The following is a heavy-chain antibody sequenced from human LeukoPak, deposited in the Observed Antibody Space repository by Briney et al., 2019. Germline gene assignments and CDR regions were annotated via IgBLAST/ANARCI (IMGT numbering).Heavy chain of an antibody. CDR2: IYHSGST. D-gene: IGHD5-12*01. V-gene: IGHV4-38-2*01. CDR1: GYSISSGYY. J-gene: IGHJ4*02. Sequence: PSETLSLTCAVSGYSISSGYYWGWIRQPPGKGLEWIGSIYHSGSTYYNPSLKSRVTISVDTSKNQFSLKLSSVTAADTAVYYCARAARYSGYDGLLKRYSFDYWGQGTLVTVSS. CDR3: ARAARYSGYDGLLKRYSFDY.